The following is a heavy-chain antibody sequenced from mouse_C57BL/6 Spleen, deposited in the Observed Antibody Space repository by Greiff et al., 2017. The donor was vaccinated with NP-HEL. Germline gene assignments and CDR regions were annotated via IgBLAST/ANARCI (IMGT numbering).Heavy chain of an antibody. Sequence: VQLQQSGPELVKPGASVKIPCKASGYTFTDYNMDWVKQSHGKSLEWIGDINPNNGGTIYNQKFKGKATLTVDKSSSTAYMELRSLTSEDTAVYYCARPSYYYGSSYAWFAYWGQGTLVTVSA. CDR3: ARPSYYYGSSYAWFAY. CDR2: INPNNGGT. V-gene: IGHV1-18*01. CDR1: GYTFTDYN. D-gene: IGHD1-1*01. J-gene: IGHJ3*01.